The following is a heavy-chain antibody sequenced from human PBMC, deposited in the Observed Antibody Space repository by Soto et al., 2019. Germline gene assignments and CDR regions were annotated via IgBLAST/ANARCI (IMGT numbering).Heavy chain of an antibody. D-gene: IGHD3-16*02. CDR2: IYYSGST. V-gene: IGHV4-31*03. CDR1: GGSISSGGYY. CDR3: ASLYIWGSYRFNSTFDY. Sequence: SETLSLTCTVSGGSISSGGYYWSWIRQHPGKGLEWIGYIYYSGSTYYNPSLKSRVTISVDTSKNQFSLKLSSVTAADTAVYYCASLYIWGSYRFNSTFDYWGQGTLVTVSS. J-gene: IGHJ4*02.